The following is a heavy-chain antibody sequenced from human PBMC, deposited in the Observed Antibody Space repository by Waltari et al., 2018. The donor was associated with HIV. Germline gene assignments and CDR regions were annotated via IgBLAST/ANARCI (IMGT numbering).Heavy chain of an antibody. D-gene: IGHD3-10*01. CDR2: IRYDGSNK. V-gene: IGHV3-30*02. Sequence: QVQLVESGGGVVQPGGSLRLSCAASGFTFSTSGIHWVRQAPGKGLEGVAFIRYDGSNKYYADSVKDRFTISRDNSKNTLYLQMNSLRAEDTAVYYCAKDLETYYGSGSWGPGISDCWGQGTLVTVSS. CDR1: GFTFSTSG. J-gene: IGHJ4*02. CDR3: AKDLETYYGSGSWGPGISDC.